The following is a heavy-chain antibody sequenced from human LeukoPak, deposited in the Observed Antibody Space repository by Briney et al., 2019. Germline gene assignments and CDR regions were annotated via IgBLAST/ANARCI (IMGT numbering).Heavy chain of an antibody. Sequence: GGSLRLSCAASGFTFSTSGMHWVRQAPGKGLEWVAVIWYDGSNKYYADSVKGRFTISRDNSKNTLYLQMNSLRAEDTAVYYCARDWRSTVTRGGAFDIWGQGTMVTVFS. CDR2: IWYDGSNK. V-gene: IGHV3-33*01. CDR1: GFTFSTSG. J-gene: IGHJ3*02. D-gene: IGHD4-17*01. CDR3: ARDWRSTVTRGGAFDI.